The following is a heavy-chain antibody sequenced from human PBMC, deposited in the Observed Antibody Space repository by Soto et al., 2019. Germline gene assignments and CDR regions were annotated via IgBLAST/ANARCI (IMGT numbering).Heavy chain of an antibody. Sequence: SETLSLTCAVYGGSFSGYYWSWIRQPPGKGLEWIGEINHSGSTNYNPSLKSRVTISVYTSKNQFSLKLSSVTAADTAVYYCARGGSGTTDGYYYYYYMDVWGKGTTVTVSS. CDR1: GGSFSGYY. J-gene: IGHJ6*03. CDR3: ARGGSGTTDGYYYYYYMDV. CDR2: INHSGST. V-gene: IGHV4-34*01. D-gene: IGHD1-1*01.